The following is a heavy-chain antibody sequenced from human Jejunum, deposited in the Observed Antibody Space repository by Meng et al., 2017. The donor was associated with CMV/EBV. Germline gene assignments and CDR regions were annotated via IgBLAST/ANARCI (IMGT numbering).Heavy chain of an antibody. CDR1: GFSFDSFR. V-gene: IGHV3-21*04. Sequence: CKASGFSFDSFRLNWVRQAPGKGLEWVSSISSSGRFHYYADSLKGRFTISRDNGKNSLYLQMDSLRVEDTAVYYCAKERMYDIDFWGQGIRVTVSS. D-gene: IGHD3-9*01. CDR3: AKERMYDIDF. J-gene: IGHJ4*02. CDR2: ISSSGRFH.